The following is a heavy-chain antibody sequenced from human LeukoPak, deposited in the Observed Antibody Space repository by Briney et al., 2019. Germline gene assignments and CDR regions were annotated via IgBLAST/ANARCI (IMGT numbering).Heavy chain of an antibody. Sequence: GGSLRLSCAASGFTFSSYAMSWVRQAPGKGLEWVSAISGSGGSTYYADSVKGRFTISRDNSKNTLYLQMNSLRAEDTAVYYCARDVGSGWYPDYWGQGTLVTVSS. CDR2: ISGSGGST. CDR3: ARDVGSGWYPDY. J-gene: IGHJ4*02. V-gene: IGHV3-23*01. D-gene: IGHD6-19*01. CDR1: GFTFSSYA.